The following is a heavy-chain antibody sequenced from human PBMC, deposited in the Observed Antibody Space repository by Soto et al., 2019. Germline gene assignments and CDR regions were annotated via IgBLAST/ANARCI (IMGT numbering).Heavy chain of an antibody. D-gene: IGHD5-12*01. CDR3: ARVLVFVLPSSPRYSGYDSINWFDP. V-gene: IGHV1-8*01. CDR2: MNPNSGNT. Sequence: ASVKVSCKASGYTFTSYDINWVRQATGQGLEWMGWMNPNSGNTGYAQKFQGRVTMTRNTSISTAYMELSSLRSEDTAVYYCARVLVFVLPSSPRYSGYDSINWFDPWGQGTLVTVSS. J-gene: IGHJ5*02. CDR1: GYTFTSYD.